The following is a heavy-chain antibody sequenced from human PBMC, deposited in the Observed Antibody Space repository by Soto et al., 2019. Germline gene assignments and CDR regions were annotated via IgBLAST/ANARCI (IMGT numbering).Heavy chain of an antibody. J-gene: IGHJ6*02. V-gene: IGHV1-69*13. Sequence: SVKVSCKASGGTFSSYAISWVRQAPGQGLEWMGGIIPIFGTANYAQKFQGRVTITADESTSKAYMELSSLRSEDTAVYYCARPDHPDSSGYRPTYYYYGMDVWGQGTTVTVSS. D-gene: IGHD3-22*01. CDR3: ARPDHPDSSGYRPTYYYYGMDV. CDR1: GGTFSSYA. CDR2: IIPIFGTA.